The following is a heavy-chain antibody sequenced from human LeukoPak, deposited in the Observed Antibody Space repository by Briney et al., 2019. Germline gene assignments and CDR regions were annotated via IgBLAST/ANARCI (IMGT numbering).Heavy chain of an antibody. V-gene: IGHV3-11*04. D-gene: IGHD3-3*01. Sequence: GGSLRLSCAPSGYTYSDYYMSWMPDAPGRGGEWVSYICSSGSTIYYADSVKGRFTISRDNAKNSLYLQMNSLRAEDTAVYYCARFNTIFGVVIIWPSYFDYWGQGTLVTVSS. CDR3: ARFNTIFGVVIIWPSYFDY. J-gene: IGHJ4*02. CDR1: GYTYSDYY. CDR2: ICSSGSTI.